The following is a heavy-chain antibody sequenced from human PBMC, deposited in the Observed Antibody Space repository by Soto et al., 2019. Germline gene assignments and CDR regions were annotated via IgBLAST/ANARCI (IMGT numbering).Heavy chain of an antibody. D-gene: IGHD3-3*01. J-gene: IGHJ6*03. Sequence: ASVQVSCKASGYTYTTYDVTWVQQATGQGLEWMGWMNPNSGNTSYAQKFQGRVTMTRDTSINTAYMELSSLRSEDTAEYYCASVDGGFLVWFYSCYMDVWGKGTTVTVSS. CDR2: MNPNSGNT. V-gene: IGHV1-8*01. CDR1: GYTYTTYD. CDR3: ASVDGGFLVWFYSCYMDV.